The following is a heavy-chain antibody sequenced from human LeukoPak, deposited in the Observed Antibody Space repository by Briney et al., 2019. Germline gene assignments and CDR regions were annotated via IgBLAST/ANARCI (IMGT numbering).Heavy chain of an antibody. D-gene: IGHD3-10*01. J-gene: IGHJ4*02. CDR1: GFTFNSCD. CDR2: IWHDGSKK. CDR3: ARDLAADASD. Sequence: TGGSLRLSCAASGFTFNSCDMHWVRQAPGKGLEWVALIWHDGSKKYYADSVKGRFTISRDNSKNVLYLQMNSLRVEDTAVHYCARDLAADASDWGQGTLVTVSS. V-gene: IGHV3-33*01.